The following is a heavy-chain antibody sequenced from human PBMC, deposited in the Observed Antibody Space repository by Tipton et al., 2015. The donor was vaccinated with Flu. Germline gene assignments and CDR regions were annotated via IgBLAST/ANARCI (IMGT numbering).Heavy chain of an antibody. CDR1: GGSISSGAHY. J-gene: IGHJ4*02. Sequence: TLSLTCTVSGGSISSGAHYWSWIRQHPGKGLEWIGYIYYSGNTYYNPSLKSRVTISVDTSKNQFSLRLSSVTAADTAVYYCARERIVGATGYFDYWGQGTLVTVSS. D-gene: IGHD1-26*01. CDR3: ARERIVGATGYFDY. CDR2: IYYSGNT. V-gene: IGHV4-31*03.